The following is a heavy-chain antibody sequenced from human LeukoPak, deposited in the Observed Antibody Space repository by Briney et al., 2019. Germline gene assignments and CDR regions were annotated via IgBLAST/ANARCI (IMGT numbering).Heavy chain of an antibody. Sequence: GESLKISCKGSGYSFTSYWIGWVRQMPGKGLEWMGIIYPGDSDTRYSPSFQGQVTISADKSISTAYLQWSSLKASDTAMYYCARQKWYSSGWYGGFDMWGQGTMVTVSS. J-gene: IGHJ3*02. V-gene: IGHV5-51*01. CDR3: ARQKWYSSGWYGGFDM. CDR1: GYSFTSYW. D-gene: IGHD6-19*01. CDR2: IYPGDSDT.